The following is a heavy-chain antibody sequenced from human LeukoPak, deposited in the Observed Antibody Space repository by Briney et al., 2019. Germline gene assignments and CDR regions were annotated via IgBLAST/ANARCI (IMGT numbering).Heavy chain of an antibody. J-gene: IGHJ4*02. V-gene: IGHV4-30-4*01. Sequence: SETLSLTCTVSGGSISSGDYYWSWIRQPPGKGLEWIGYIYYSGSTYYNPSLKSRVTISVDTSENQFSLKLSSVTAADTAVYYCAGMEVATVMGFDYWGQGTLVTVSS. CDR2: IYYSGST. CDR3: AGMEVATVMGFDY. D-gene: IGHD5-12*01. CDR1: GGSISSGDYY.